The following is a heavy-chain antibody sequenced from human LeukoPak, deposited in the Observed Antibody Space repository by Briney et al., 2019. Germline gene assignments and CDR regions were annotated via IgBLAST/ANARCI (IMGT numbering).Heavy chain of an antibody. CDR3: ARELSREKDY. CDR2: INTDGSST. Sequence: GGSLRLSCAASGFTLSSYWMHWVRQAPGKGLVWVSRINTDGSSTTYVDSVKGRFTISRDNAKNTLYLQVNSLRAEDTAVYYCARELSREKDYWGQGTLVTVSS. CDR1: GFTLSSYW. J-gene: IGHJ4*02. V-gene: IGHV3-74*01. D-gene: IGHD3-16*02.